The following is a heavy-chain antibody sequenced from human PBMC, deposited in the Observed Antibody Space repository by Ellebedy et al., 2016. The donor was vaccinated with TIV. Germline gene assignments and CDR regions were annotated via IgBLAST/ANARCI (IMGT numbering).Heavy chain of an antibody. D-gene: IGHD6-19*01. J-gene: IGHJ5*02. CDR3: ATHGAVASTVDWFDP. Sequence: GESLKISCQGSGYNFTNYWTAWVRQILGKGLEWMGLFYPGDSDTRYSPSFQGQVTISADKSISTAYLQWSSLKASDTAMYYCATHGAVASTVDWFDPWGQGTLVTVSS. CDR1: GYNFTNYW. V-gene: IGHV5-51*01. CDR2: FYPGDSDT.